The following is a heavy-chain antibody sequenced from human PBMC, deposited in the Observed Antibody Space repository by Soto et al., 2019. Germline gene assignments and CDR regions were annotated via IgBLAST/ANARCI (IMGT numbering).Heavy chain of an antibody. CDR1: GGSISSGGYS. CDR2: MYHSGST. J-gene: IGHJ5*02. V-gene: IGHV4-30-2*01. D-gene: IGHD3-10*01. CDR3: ARVWFGESSWFDP. Sequence: PSETLSLTCAVSGGSISSGGYSWSWIRQPPGKGLEWIGYMYHSGSTYYNPSLKSRVTISIDRSKNQFSLKLSFVTAADTAVYYCARVWFGESSWFDPWGQGTLVTVSS.